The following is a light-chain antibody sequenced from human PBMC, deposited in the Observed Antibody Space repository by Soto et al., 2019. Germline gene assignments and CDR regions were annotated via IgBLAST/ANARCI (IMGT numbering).Light chain of an antibody. J-gene: IGLJ1*01. CDR1: NIGSKS. CDR2: YDS. Sequence: SSELTQPPSVSVAPGKTARITCGGNNIGSKSVHWYQQKPGQAPVLVIYYDSDRPSGIPERFSGSNSGNTATLTISRVEAGDEADYYCQVWDSSSALYVFGTGTKLTVL. CDR3: QVWDSSSALYV. V-gene: IGLV3-21*04.